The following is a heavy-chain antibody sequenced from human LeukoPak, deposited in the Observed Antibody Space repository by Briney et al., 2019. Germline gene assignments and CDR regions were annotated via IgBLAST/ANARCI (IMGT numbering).Heavy chain of an antibody. J-gene: IGHJ4*02. V-gene: IGHV1-2*02. D-gene: IGHD4-23*01. CDR1: GYTFTGYY. Sequence: ASVKVSCKASGYTFTGYYMHWVRQAPGHGLEWRGWINHNSGGTNYAQNSQGRVTMTRDTSNSTAYMELSSLRSEDTAVYYCARIYGGNSVDYWGQGTLVTVSS. CDR2: INHNSGGT. CDR3: ARIYGGNSVDY.